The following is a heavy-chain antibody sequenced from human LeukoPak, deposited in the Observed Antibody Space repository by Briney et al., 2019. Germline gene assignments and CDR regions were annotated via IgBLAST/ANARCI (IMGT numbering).Heavy chain of an antibody. J-gene: IGHJ4*02. D-gene: IGHD3-22*01. CDR2: ISYDGSNK. V-gene: IGHV3-30-3*01. Sequence: GGSLRLSCAASGFTFSSYAMPWVRQAPGKGLEWVAVISYDGSNKYYADSVKGRFTISRDNSKNTLYLQMNSLRAEDTAVYYRARVSAHFDSSGYYSDWGQGTLVTVSS. CDR3: ARVSAHFDSSGYYSD. CDR1: GFTFSSYA.